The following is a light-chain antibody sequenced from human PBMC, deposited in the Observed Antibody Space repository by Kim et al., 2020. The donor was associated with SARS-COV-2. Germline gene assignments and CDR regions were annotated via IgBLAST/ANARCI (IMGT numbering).Light chain of an antibody. CDR2: DVS. J-gene: IGLJ3*02. CDR1: TSDVGGYNY. Sequence: QSALTQPRSVSGSLGQSVTISCTGTTSDVGGYNYVAWYQQHPGKVPKLLIYDVSKRPSGVPDRFSGSKSGNTASLTISGLQAEDEADYHCCSYAVTYIWVFGGGTQLTVL. CDR3: CSYAVTYIWV. V-gene: IGLV2-11*01.